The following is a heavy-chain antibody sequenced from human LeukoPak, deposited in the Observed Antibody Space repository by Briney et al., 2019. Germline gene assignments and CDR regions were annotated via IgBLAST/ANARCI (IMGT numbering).Heavy chain of an antibody. Sequence: ASVKVSCKASGYTFTSYGINWVRQAPGQGLEWMGWISGNKGNTHYAQNLQGRVTVTTDTSTSTAYMELRSLRSDDTAIYYCARGSIALRDYHYVDVWGKGTTVTVSS. V-gene: IGHV1-18*04. CDR1: GYTFTSYG. CDR3: ARGSIALRDYHYVDV. CDR2: ISGNKGNT. J-gene: IGHJ6*03. D-gene: IGHD4/OR15-4a*01.